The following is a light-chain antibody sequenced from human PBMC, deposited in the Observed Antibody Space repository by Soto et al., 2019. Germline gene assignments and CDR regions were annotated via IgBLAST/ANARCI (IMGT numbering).Light chain of an antibody. Sequence: QSALTQPASVSGSPGQSITISCTGTTSDVGGYSFVSWYQQYPGKAPKLMIYEVSNRPSGVSNRFSGSKSGNTASLLISGLQAEDEADYFCCSYAGTYSYVFGSGTKLTVL. CDR3: CSYAGTYSYV. V-gene: IGLV2-14*01. J-gene: IGLJ1*01. CDR1: TSDVGGYSF. CDR2: EVS.